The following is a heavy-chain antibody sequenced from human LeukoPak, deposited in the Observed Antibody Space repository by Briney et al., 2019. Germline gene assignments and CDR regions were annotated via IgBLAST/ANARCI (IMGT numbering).Heavy chain of an antibody. Sequence: GGSLRLSCEGSGYSFITFNTYAMSWVRQSPGKGMEWVSSISSSSSYIYYADSVKGRSTISRDNAKNSLYLQMNSLRAEDTAVYYCASGGRYTIDYWGQGTLVTVSS. J-gene: IGHJ4*02. V-gene: IGHV3-21*01. CDR3: ASGGRYTIDY. CDR2: ISSSSSYI. CDR1: GYSFITFNTYA. D-gene: IGHD3-16*01.